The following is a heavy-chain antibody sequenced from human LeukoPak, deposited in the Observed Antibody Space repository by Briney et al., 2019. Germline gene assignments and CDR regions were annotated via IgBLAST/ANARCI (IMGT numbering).Heavy chain of an antibody. Sequence: PSETLSLTCTVSGGSISSGSYYWSWIRQPAGKGLEWIGRIYTSGSTNYNPSPKSRVTISVDTSKNQFSLKLSSVTAADTAVYYCARAGYSYVDYWGQGTLVTVSS. CDR3: ARAGYSYVDY. CDR2: IYTSGST. J-gene: IGHJ4*02. CDR1: GGSISSGSYY. D-gene: IGHD5-18*01. V-gene: IGHV4-61*02.